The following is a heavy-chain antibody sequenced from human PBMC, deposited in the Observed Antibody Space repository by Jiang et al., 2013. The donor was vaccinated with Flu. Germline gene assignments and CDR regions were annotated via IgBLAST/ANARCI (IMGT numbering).Heavy chain of an antibody. J-gene: IGHJ5*02. Sequence: LEWVALISFDGGAKYYADSVKGRFTLSRDNSKNTLYLQMNSLRADDTAVYYCARDAGYSTAWYPGTWGQGTLVTVSS. D-gene: IGHD6-19*01. CDR2: ISFDGGAK. V-gene: IGHV3-30-3*01. CDR3: ARDAGYSTAWYPGT.